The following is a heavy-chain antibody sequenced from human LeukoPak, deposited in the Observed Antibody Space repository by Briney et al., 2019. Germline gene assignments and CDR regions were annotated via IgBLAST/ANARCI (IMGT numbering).Heavy chain of an antibody. CDR2: ISWNSGTI. CDR3: AKPIVGAVSRGDFDY. D-gene: IGHD1-26*01. Sequence: AGGSLRLSCAASGFRFEDYAIHWVRQAPGKGLEWVSGISWNSGTIGYADSVKGRFTISRDNSKNTLYLQMNSLRAEDTAVYYCAKPIVGAVSRGDFDYWGQGTLVTVSS. CDR1: GFRFEDYA. V-gene: IGHV3-9*01. J-gene: IGHJ4*02.